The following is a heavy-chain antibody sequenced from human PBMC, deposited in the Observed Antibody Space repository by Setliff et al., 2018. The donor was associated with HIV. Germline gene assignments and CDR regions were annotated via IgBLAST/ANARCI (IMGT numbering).Heavy chain of an antibody. V-gene: IGHV5-51*01. Sequence: GESLKISCKGSGYTFTNYWIAWVRQMPGKGLEWMGIISPGDSDTRYSPSFQGQVTISADKSIDTAYLQRSSLKASDTAMYYCARGPHYYDSSGYFNYWGQGALVTVSS. CDR2: ISPGDSDT. CDR1: GYTFTNYW. D-gene: IGHD3-22*01. J-gene: IGHJ4*02. CDR3: ARGPHYYDSSGYFNY.